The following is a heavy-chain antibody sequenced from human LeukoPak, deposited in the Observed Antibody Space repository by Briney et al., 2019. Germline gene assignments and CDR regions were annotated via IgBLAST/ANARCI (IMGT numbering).Heavy chain of an antibody. D-gene: IGHD6-13*01. V-gene: IGHV3-23*01. CDR3: AKAPRAAAGTYNGMDV. CDR1: GFTFSSYA. Sequence: PGGSLRLSCAASGFTFSSYAMSWVRQAPGKGLEWVSAISGSGGSTYYADSVKGRFIISRDNSQDTLYLQMNGLRAEDTAVYYCAKAPRAAAGTYNGMDVWGQGTTVTVSS. J-gene: IGHJ6*02. CDR2: ISGSGGST.